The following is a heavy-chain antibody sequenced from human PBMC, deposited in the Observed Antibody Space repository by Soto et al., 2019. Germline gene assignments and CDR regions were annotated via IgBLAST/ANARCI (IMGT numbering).Heavy chain of an antibody. Sequence: PGGSLRLSCAASGFTFSSYGMHWVRQAPGKGLEWVAVIWYDGSNKYYADSVKGRFTISRDNSKNTLYLQMNSLRAEDTAVYYCAKGDGSGSYYPYYYYYMDVWGKGTTVTVSS. CDR2: IWYDGSNK. CDR3: AKGDGSGSYYPYYYYYMDV. D-gene: IGHD3-10*01. CDR1: GFTFSSYG. V-gene: IGHV3-33*06. J-gene: IGHJ6*03.